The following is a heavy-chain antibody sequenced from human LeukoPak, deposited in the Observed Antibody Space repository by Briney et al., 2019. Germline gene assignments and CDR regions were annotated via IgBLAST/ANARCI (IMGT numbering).Heavy chain of an antibody. CDR3: ASYSGSYSAFDY. D-gene: IGHD1-26*01. Sequence: ASVKVSCKASGYTFTSCYMHWVRQAPGQGLEWMGIINPSGGSTSYAQKFQGRVTMTRDTSTSTVYMELSSLRSEDTAVYYRASYSGSYSAFDYWGQGTLVTVSS. CDR2: INPSGGST. J-gene: IGHJ4*02. V-gene: IGHV1-46*01. CDR1: GYTFTSCY.